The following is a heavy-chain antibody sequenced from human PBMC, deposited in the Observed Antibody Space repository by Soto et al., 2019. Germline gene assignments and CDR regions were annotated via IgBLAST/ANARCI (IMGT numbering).Heavy chain of an antibody. CDR2: ISDYNGNA. CDR3: AREWPGAGRDALEF. CDR1: GYTFSRFV. D-gene: IGHD6-19*01. J-gene: IGHJ3*01. Sequence: QVQLVQSGAEVKKPGASVKVSCKASGYTFSRFVITWVRQAPGQGLEWMGWISDYNGNANYAEKIKDRVIMTTDSSTDTAYMELRDLRSDDTAVYYCAREWPGAGRDALEFWGQGTMVTVSA. V-gene: IGHV1-18*01.